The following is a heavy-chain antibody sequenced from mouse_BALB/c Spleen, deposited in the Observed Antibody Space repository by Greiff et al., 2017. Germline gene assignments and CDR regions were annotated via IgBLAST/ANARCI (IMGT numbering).Heavy chain of an antibody. V-gene: IGHV1-87*01. CDR1: GYTFTSYW. CDR3: ARLRITTGGFDY. CDR2: IYPGDGDT. J-gene: IGHJ2*01. D-gene: IGHD2-4*01. Sequence: VQLQESGAELARPGASVKLSCKASGYTFTSYWMQWVKQRPGQGLEWIGAIYPGDGDTRYTQKFKGKATLTADKSSSTAYMQLSSLASEDSAVYYCARLRITTGGFDYWGQGTTLTVSS.